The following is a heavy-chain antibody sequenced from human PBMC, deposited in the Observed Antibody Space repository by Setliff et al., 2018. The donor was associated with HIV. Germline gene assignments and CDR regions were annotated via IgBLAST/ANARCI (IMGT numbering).Heavy chain of an antibody. CDR3: ARHGAYEAYYDYMDV. J-gene: IGHJ6*03. CDR2: IHHSGTT. Sequence: SETLSLTCAVSGYSISSGYYWAWIRQSPGKGLDWIGSIHHSGTTYYNPSLKSRVTISVDTTTNQVSLQVNSVTAVDTAVYYCARHGAYEAYYDYMDVWGKGTTVTVSS. V-gene: IGHV4-38-2*01. D-gene: IGHD5-12*01. CDR1: GYSISSGYY.